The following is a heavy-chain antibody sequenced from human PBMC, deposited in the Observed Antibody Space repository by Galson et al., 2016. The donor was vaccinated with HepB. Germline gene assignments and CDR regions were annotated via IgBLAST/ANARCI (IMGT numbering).Heavy chain of an antibody. D-gene: IGHD3-9*01. CDR1: GFTFSTYW. CDR2: INSDGSST. V-gene: IGHV3-74*01. J-gene: IGHJ4*02. CDR3: AKPETRPYDILTGYSHFDY. Sequence: SLRLSCAASGFTFSTYWMHWVRQAPGKGLVWVSRINSDGSSTSYADSVKGRFTISRDNAKNTLYLQMNSLRAEDTAVYYCAKPETRPYDILTGYSHFDYWGQGTLVTVSS.